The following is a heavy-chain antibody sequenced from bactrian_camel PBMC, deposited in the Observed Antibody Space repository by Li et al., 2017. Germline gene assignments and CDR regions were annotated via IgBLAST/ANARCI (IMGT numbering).Heavy chain of an antibody. CDR1: DATLTNYV. CDR3: ARVRGVVAVGFVDY. Sequence: VQLVESGGGLVQPGGSLRLTCVVSDATLTNYVMSWVRQAPGKGLEWISSINRGGLATYYHDSVKGRFTASRDNAQDTVYLQMNSLKPDDTAVYSCARVRGVVAVGFVDYWGQGTQVTVS. CDR2: INRGGLAT. V-gene: IGHV3S40*01. D-gene: IGHD6*01. J-gene: IGHJ4*01.